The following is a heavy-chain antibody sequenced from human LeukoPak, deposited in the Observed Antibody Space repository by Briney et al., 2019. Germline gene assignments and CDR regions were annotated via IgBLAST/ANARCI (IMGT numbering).Heavy chain of an antibody. Sequence: GGSLRLSCAASGFTFSSYAMSWVRQAPGKGLEWVSAISGSGGSTYYADYVKGRFIISRDNSNNTLFVQMNSLRAEDTAVYYCAKSRSGSANWTLQIFDNWGQGAPVTVSS. CDR2: ISGSGGST. CDR3: AKSRSGSANWTLQIFDN. D-gene: IGHD1-1*01. J-gene: IGHJ4*02. V-gene: IGHV3-23*01. CDR1: GFTFSSYA.